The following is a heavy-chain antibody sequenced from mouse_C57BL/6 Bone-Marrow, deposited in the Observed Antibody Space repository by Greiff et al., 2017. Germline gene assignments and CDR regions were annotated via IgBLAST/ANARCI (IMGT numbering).Heavy chain of an antibody. Sequence: QVQLQQPGAELVKPGASVKLSCKASGYTFTSYWMHWVKQRPGQGLEWIGMIRPNSGSTNYNEKFKSKATLTVDKSSSTAYMQHISLTSEDSAVYYCARITTRFYYFDYWGQGTTLTVSS. V-gene: IGHV1-64*01. CDR2: IRPNSGST. D-gene: IGHD1-1*01. CDR3: ARITTRFYYFDY. J-gene: IGHJ2*01. CDR1: GYTFTSYW.